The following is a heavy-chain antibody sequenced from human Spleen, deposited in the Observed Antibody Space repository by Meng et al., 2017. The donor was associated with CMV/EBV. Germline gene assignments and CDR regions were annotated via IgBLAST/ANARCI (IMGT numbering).Heavy chain of an antibody. Sequence: GGSLRLSCAASGFTFSSYEMNWVRQAPGKGLEWVGRIKSKTDGGTTDYAAPVKGRFTISRDDSKNTLYLQMNSLKTEDTAVYYCTTDPLSTDLYGMDVWGQGTTVTVSS. J-gene: IGHJ6*02. D-gene: IGHD4-11*01. CDR3: TTDPLSTDLYGMDV. CDR1: GFTFSSYE. CDR2: IKSKTDGGTT. V-gene: IGHV3-15*01.